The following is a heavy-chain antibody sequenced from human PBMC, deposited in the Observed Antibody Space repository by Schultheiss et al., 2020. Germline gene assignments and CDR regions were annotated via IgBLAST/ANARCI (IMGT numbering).Heavy chain of an antibody. CDR1: AFTFSTYA. Sequence: GGSLRLSCAASAFTFSTYAMSWVRQAPGKGLEWVAVISYDGSNKYYADSVKGRFTISRDNSKNTLYLQMNSLRAEDTAVYYCAKEGGKQHYYYYYMDVWGKGTTVTVSS. CDR2: ISYDGSNK. J-gene: IGHJ6*03. V-gene: IGHV3-30-3*01. CDR3: AKEGGKQHYYYYYMDV. D-gene: IGHD1/OR15-1a*01.